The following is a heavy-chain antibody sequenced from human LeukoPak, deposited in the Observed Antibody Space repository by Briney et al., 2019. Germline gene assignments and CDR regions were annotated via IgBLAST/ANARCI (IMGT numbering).Heavy chain of an antibody. J-gene: IGHJ5*02. CDR1: GYTFTSYY. D-gene: IGHD2-21*02. V-gene: IGHV1-46*01. CDR2: INPSGGST. CDR3: GREAEADEGEPAIKGLDP. Sequence: ASVKVSCKASGYTFTSYYMHWVRQAPGQGLEWMGIINPSGGSTSYAQKFQGRVTMTRDMSTSTDYMELSSLRSEDTAMYFCGREAEADEGEPAIKGLDPWGQGTLVTVSS.